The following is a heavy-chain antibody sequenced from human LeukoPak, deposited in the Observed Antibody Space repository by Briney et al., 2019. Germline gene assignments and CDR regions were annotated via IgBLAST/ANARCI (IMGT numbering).Heavy chain of an antibody. CDR3: ARWGYSYGDDY. Sequence: SETLPLPCSVSGGSISSYYWSWIRPPPGKGLEWIGNIYYSGSTNYNPSLKSRVTISVDTSKNQFSLKLSSVTAADTAVYYCARWGYSYGDDYWGQGTLVTVSS. D-gene: IGHD5-18*01. CDR1: GGSISSYY. J-gene: IGHJ4*02. CDR2: IYYSGST. V-gene: IGHV4-59*08.